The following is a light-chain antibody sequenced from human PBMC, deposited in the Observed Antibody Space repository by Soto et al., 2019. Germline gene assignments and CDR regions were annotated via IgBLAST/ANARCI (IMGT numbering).Light chain of an antibody. V-gene: IGKV3-15*01. CDR3: QRYNNWPLT. CDR1: QSVSTNN. CDR2: DTS. J-gene: IGKJ4*01. Sequence: IVLTQSPGTLSSSPGERATLSCRASQSVSTNNLAWYQQRPGQTPRLLIYDTSARATGVPARFSGSRSGPEFTLTINSLQSEDFAIYYCQRYNNWPLTFGQGTKVDIK.